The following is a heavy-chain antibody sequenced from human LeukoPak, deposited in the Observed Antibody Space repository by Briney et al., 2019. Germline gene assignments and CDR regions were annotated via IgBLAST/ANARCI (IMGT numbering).Heavy chain of an antibody. CDR2: IRSKAYGGTT. J-gene: IGHJ4*02. CDR1: GFTLGDYA. CDR3: TSSRDGYNFYFDY. D-gene: IGHD5-24*01. V-gene: IGHV3-49*04. Sequence: GGSLRLSCTASGFTLGDYAMSWVRQAPGKGLEWVGFIRSKAYGGTTEYAASVKGRFTISRDDSKSIAYLQMNSLKTEDTAVYYCTSSRDGYNFYFDYWGQGTLVTVSS.